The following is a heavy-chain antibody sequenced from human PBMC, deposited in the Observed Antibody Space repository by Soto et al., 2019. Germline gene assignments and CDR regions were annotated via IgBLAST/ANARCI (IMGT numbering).Heavy chain of an antibody. CDR3: ARDRSCSWYGRGYHYYGMYV. J-gene: IGHJ6*02. CDR1: GFTSSDYY. D-gene: IGHD6-13*01. CDR2: ISSSGNTI. Sequence: QVQLVESGGGLVKPGGSLRLSCAASGFTSSDYYMSWIRQAPGKGLEYISYISSSGNTIYDADSVRGRFTISRDNAKNSLYLQMNSLRAEDTAVYYCARDRSCSWYGRGYHYYGMYVWGQGTTVTVSS. V-gene: IGHV3-11*01.